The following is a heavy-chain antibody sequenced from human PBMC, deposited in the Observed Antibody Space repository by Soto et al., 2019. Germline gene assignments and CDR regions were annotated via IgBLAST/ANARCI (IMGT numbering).Heavy chain of an antibody. CDR3: ATNFGSGSTPFDY. CDR1: GDTFNFYT. V-gene: IGHV1-69*02. Sequence: QVQLVQSGAEVRKPGSSVKVSCTASGDTFNFYTISWVRQAPGQGLEWMGRVIPMLRMSNYAQKFQGIVPXSXDEXTSTAYMALSSPRLGDTAVYYFATNFGSGSTPFDYWGQGTLVTVSS. CDR2: VIPMLRMS. D-gene: IGHD3-10*01. J-gene: IGHJ4*02.